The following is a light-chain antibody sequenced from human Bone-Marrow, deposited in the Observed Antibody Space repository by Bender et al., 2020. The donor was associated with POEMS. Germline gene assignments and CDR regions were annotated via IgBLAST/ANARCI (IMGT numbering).Light chain of an antibody. J-gene: IGLJ2*01. CDR3: AAWDDDQRGVL. CDR1: ASDCGTTP. Sequence: QSVLTQPPSASATPGQRVTISCSRSASDCGTTPINWYQHLPGTAPKLIIYNSDQRPSGVPDRFSGSKSGTSASLVISGLRSEDEAEYYCAAWDDDQRGVLFGGGTKVTVL. V-gene: IGLV1-47*02. CDR2: NSD.